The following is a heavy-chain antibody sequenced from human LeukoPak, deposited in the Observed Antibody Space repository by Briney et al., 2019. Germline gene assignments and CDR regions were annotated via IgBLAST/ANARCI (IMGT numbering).Heavy chain of an antibody. Sequence: GGSLRLSCAASGFTFSSYSMNWVRQAPGKGLEWVSSISSSSSYIYYADSVKGRFTISRDNAKNSLYLQMNSLRAEDTAVYYCARPKHRIAAAGDDVFDIGGQGKMVTVSS. CDR2: ISSSSSYI. CDR1: GFTFSSYS. V-gene: IGHV3-21*01. CDR3: ARPKHRIAAAGDDVFDI. J-gene: IGHJ3*02. D-gene: IGHD6-13*01.